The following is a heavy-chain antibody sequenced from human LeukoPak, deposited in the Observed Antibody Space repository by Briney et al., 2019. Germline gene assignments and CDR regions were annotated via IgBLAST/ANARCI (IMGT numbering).Heavy chain of an antibody. J-gene: IGHJ4*02. CDR2: INTNTGKP. D-gene: IGHD3-22*01. Sequence: ASVKVSCKDSGYIFTNDAINWVRQAPGQGLEWMGWINTNTGKPTYAQGFTGRFVFSLDTSVSTAYLQISGLKAQDTAFYYCAREEYYDTSASTNFDYWGQGTLVTVSS. CDR3: AREEYYDTSASTNFDY. V-gene: IGHV7-4-1*02. CDR1: GYIFTNDA.